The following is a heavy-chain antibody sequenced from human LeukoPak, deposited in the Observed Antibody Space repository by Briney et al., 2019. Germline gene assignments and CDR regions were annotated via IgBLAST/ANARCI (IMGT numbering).Heavy chain of an antibody. J-gene: IGHJ1*01. CDR2: LKSKADGGTI. V-gene: IGHV3-15*01. D-gene: IGHD4/OR15-4a*01. Sequence: PGGSLRLFCEALGFNISNAWMSWVRQTPGKGLEWVGRLKSKADGGTIDFAAPVTDRFTISRDDSKNLMHLQLNSLKTEDSGVYFCTTDRLFFQHWGQGTVVTVS. CDR3: TTDRLFFQH. CDR1: GFNISNAW.